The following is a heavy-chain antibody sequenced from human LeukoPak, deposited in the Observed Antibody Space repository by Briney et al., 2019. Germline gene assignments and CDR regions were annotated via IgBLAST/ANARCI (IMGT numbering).Heavy chain of an antibody. CDR3: AKEDYYGSGIAEYFQH. Sequence: KPSETLSLTCTVSGGSVSSSGYYWAWIRQPPGKGPEWIGTIYYSGSTYYNPSLKSRVTISVDTSKNQFSLKLSSVTAEDTAVYYCAKEDYYGSGIAEYFQHWGQGTLVTVSS. V-gene: IGHV4-39*07. CDR2: IYYSGST. CDR1: GGSVSSSGYY. D-gene: IGHD3-10*01. J-gene: IGHJ1*01.